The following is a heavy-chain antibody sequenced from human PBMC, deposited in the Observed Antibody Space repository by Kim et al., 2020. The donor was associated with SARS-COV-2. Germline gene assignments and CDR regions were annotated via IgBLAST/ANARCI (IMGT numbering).Heavy chain of an antibody. CDR3: ARRGGSGSYYNVSIRNSVKINWYFDL. D-gene: IGHD3-10*01. CDR1: GGSFSGYY. CDR2: INHSGST. J-gene: IGHJ2*01. V-gene: IGHV4-34*01. Sequence: SETLSLTCAVYGGSFSGYYWSWIRQPPGKGLEWIGEINHSGSTNYNPSLKSRVTISVDTSKNQFSLKLSSVTAADTAVYYCARRGGSGSYYNVSIRNSVKINWYFDLWGRGTLVTVSS.